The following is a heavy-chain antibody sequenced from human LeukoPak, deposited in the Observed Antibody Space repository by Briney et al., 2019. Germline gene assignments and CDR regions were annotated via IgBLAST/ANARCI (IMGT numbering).Heavy chain of an antibody. CDR1: GYTFTSYG. Sequence: ASVKVSCKASGYTFTSYGISWVRQAPGQGLEWMGWISAYNGNTNYAQKFQGRVTMTTDTSTSTAYMELRSLRSDDTAVYYCARESAYYYDSSGYYSLAFDIWGQGTMVTVSS. CDR2: ISAYNGNT. J-gene: IGHJ3*02. D-gene: IGHD3-22*01. CDR3: ARESAYYYDSSGYYSLAFDI. V-gene: IGHV1-18*01.